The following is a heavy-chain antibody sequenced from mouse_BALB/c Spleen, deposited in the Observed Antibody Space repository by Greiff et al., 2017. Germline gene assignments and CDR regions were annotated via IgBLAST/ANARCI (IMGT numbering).Heavy chain of an antibody. Sequence: EVNVVESGGGLVKPGGSLKLSCAASGFAFSSYDMSWVRQTPEKRLEWVAYISSGGGSTYYPDTVKGRFTISRDNAKNTLYLQMSSLKSEDTAMYYCARHRGYGSSYAMDYWGQGTSVTVSS. CDR3: ARHRGYGSSYAMDY. V-gene: IGHV5-12-1*01. CDR1: GFAFSSYD. D-gene: IGHD1-1*01. CDR2: ISSGGGST. J-gene: IGHJ4*01.